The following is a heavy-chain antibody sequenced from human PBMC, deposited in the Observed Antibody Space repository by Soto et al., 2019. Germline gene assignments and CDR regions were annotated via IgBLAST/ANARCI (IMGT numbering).Heavy chain of an antibody. CDR2: IDPSDSYT. J-gene: IGHJ6*02. CDR3: ARHDYDSSGPGGMDV. Sequence: PGESLKISCKGSGYSFTSYWISWVRQMPGKGLEWMGRIDPSDSYTNYSPSFQGHVTISADKSISTAYLQWSSLKASDTAMYYCARHDYDSSGPGGMDVWGQGTTVTVSS. V-gene: IGHV5-10-1*01. CDR1: GYSFTSYW. D-gene: IGHD3-22*01.